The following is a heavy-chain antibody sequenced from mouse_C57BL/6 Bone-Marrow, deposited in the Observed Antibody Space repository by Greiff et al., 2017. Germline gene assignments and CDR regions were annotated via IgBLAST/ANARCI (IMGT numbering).Heavy chain of an antibody. CDR3: ARNFYWYFDV. CDR2: INPSSGYT. V-gene: IGHV1-7*01. CDR1: GYTFTSYW. J-gene: IGHJ1*03. Sequence: VQRVESGAELAKPGASVKLSCKASGYTFTSYWMHWVKQRPGQGLEWIGYINPSSGYTKYNQKFKDKATLTADKSSSTAYMQLGSLTYEDSAVYYAARNFYWYFDVWGTGATVTVSS.